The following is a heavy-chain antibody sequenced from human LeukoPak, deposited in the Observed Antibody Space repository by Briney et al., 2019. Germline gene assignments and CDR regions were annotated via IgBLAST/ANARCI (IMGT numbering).Heavy chain of an antibody. Sequence: GGSLRLSCAASGFTFSIYGMTWVRQAPGKGLEWVSGISGGGEATYYADSVKGRFTISRDNSKNTLYLQMNRLRAEDTAVYYCAKDCLSGRNAQDTFDIWGQGTMVTVSS. CDR1: GFTFSIYG. J-gene: IGHJ3*02. D-gene: IGHD2/OR15-2a*01. CDR3: AKDCLSGRNAQDTFDI. CDR2: ISGGGEAT. V-gene: IGHV3-23*01.